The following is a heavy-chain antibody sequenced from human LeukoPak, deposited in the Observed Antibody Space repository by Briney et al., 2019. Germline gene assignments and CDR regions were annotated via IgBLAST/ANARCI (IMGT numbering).Heavy chain of an antibody. Sequence: GGSLRLSCAASGFTFSTYWMSWVRQAPGKGLEWVANIKTDGSETHYVDSVKGRFTISRDNAKNSLYLQMNSLRAEDTAVYYCATQPPDSSSWYRWYYYGMDVWGQGTTVTVSS. CDR3: ATQPPDSSSWYRWYYYGMDV. V-gene: IGHV3-7*01. CDR1: GFTFSTYW. D-gene: IGHD6-13*01. J-gene: IGHJ6*02. CDR2: IKTDGSET.